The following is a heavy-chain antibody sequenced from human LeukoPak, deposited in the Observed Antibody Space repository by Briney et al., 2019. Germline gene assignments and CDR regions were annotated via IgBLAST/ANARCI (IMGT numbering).Heavy chain of an antibody. CDR1: GRSMNSYY. D-gene: IGHD3-9*01. V-gene: IGHV4-59*08. CDR2: IYYSGST. J-gene: IGHJ4*02. CDR3: ARHVWLQPFDY. Sequence: KPSETLSLTCSVSGRSMNSYYWSWLRQSPGKGLEWIGYIYYSGSTNYNPSLKSRVTISVDTSKNQFSLKLSSVTAADTAVYYCARHVWLQPFDYWGQGTLVTVSS.